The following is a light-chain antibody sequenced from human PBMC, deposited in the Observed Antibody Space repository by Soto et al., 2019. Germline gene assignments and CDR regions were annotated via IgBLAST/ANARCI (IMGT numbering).Light chain of an antibody. Sequence: EIVMPQSPATLSVSPGERATLSCRASHSVRSSLAWYQQKPGQAPRLLIHGASTRATGIPGRFSGSGSGTEFTLIISSLQSEDFAVYYCQQYNEWPETFGHGTKVDIK. CDR1: HSVRSS. J-gene: IGKJ1*01. CDR3: QQYNEWPET. V-gene: IGKV3-15*01. CDR2: GAS.